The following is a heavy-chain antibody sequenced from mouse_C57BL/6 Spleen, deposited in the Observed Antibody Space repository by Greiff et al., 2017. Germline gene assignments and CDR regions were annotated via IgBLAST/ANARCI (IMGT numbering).Heavy chain of an antibody. CDR1: GFTFSDYG. V-gene: IGHV5-17*01. D-gene: IGHD4-1*01. Sequence: EVHLVESGGGLVKPGGSLKLSCAASGFTFSDYGMHWVRQAPEKGLEWVAYISSGSSTIYYADTVKGRFTISRDNAKNTLFLQMTSLRSEDTAMYYCARAQLPTGSFDYWGQGTTLTVSS. CDR2: ISSGSSTI. CDR3: ARAQLPTGSFDY. J-gene: IGHJ2*01.